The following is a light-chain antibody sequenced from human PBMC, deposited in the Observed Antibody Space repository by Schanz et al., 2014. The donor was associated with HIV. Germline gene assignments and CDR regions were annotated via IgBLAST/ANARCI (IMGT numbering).Light chain of an antibody. CDR3: ASWGSSMNVV. J-gene: IGLJ2*01. V-gene: IGLV1-51*01. Sequence: QSVLTQPPSVSAAPGQKVTISCSGSTSNIGDNYVSWYQQFPGTAPKLLIYDNGRRTSGIPDRFSASKSGTSASLDIAGLQTGDEVDYYCASWGSSMNVVLGGGTKLTV. CDR1: TSNIGDNY. CDR2: DNG.